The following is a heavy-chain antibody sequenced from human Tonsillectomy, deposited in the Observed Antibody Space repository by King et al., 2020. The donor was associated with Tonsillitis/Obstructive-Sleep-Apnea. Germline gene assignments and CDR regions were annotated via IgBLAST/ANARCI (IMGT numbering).Heavy chain of an antibody. Sequence: VQLVESGGGLVQPGGSLRLSCAASGFTFSSYAMSWVRQAPGKGLEWVSAISGSGGSTYYADSVKGRFTISRDNSKNTLYLKMNSLRAEDTAVYYCAKQGDYDFWSGYYDHGMDVWGQVTTVTVSS. CDR1: GFTFSSYA. D-gene: IGHD3-3*01. CDR2: ISGSGGST. CDR3: AKQGDYDFWSGYYDHGMDV. J-gene: IGHJ6*02. V-gene: IGHV3-23*04.